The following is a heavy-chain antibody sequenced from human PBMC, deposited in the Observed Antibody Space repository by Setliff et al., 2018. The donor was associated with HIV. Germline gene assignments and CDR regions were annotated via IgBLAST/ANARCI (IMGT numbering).Heavy chain of an antibody. V-gene: IGHV4-61*02. J-gene: IGHJ5*02. CDR1: GGSISRGSYY. CDR3: AREDGEYTSSPRWFDP. Sequence: PSETLSLTCTVSGGSISRGSYYWSWIRQPAGKGLEWIGRIYTSGSIHYNPSLRCRVTISVDTSKNQFSLKVSSVNAPDTAVYFCAREDGEYTSSPRWFDPWGQGTQVTVSS. CDR2: IYTSGSI. D-gene: IGHD6-13*01.